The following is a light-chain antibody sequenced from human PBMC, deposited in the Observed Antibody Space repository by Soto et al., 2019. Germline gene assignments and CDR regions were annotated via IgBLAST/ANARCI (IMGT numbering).Light chain of an antibody. V-gene: IGLV2-14*03. Sequence: QSALTQPASVSRSPGQSITISCTGTSSHVGGYDYVSWYQHHPGKAPKLMIYDVINRPSGVSNRFSGSKSGNTASLTISGLQAEDEADYYCISYTSRSTDVVFGGGTKLTVL. J-gene: IGLJ2*01. CDR1: SSHVGGYDY. CDR2: DVI. CDR3: ISYTSRSTDVV.